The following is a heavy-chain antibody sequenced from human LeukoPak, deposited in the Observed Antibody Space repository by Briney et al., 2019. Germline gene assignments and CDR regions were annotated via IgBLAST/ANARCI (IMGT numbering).Heavy chain of an antibody. CDR1: GYTFTDYF. J-gene: IGHJ4*02. Sequence: ASVKVSCKASGYTFTDYFIHWVRQAPGQGLEWMGWINPHSGGRNSAQKFQGRVTMTRDTSISTAYMELSRLRSDDTAVYYCARDSGNYGDYLRDYYFDYWGQGTLVTVSS. CDR2: INPHSGGR. V-gene: IGHV1-2*02. CDR3: ARDSGNYGDYLRDYYFDY. D-gene: IGHD4-17*01.